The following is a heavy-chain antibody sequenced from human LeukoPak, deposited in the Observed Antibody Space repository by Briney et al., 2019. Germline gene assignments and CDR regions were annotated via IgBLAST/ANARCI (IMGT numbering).Heavy chain of an antibody. CDR1: GGSISSYY. V-gene: IGHV4-59*12. CDR2: IYYSGST. CDR3: ARDGYGDYYYYGMDV. J-gene: IGHJ6*02. D-gene: IGHD4-17*01. Sequence: PSETLSLTCTVSGGSISSYYWSWIRQPPGKGLERIGYIYYSGSTNYNPSLKSRVTISVDTSKNQFSLKLSSVTAADTAVYYCARDGYGDYYYYGMDVWGQGTTVTVSS.